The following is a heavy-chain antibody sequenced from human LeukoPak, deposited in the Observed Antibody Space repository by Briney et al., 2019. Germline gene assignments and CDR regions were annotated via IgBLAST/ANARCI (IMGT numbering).Heavy chain of an antibody. J-gene: IGHJ4*02. CDR3: ASHRGHYDYVWGSYRYTDSFDY. Sequence: PSETLSLTCTVSGGSIRSYYWGWIRQPPGKGLEWIGSIYYSGSTYYNPSLKSRVTISVDTSKNQFSLKLSSVTAADTAVYYCASHRGHYDYVWGSYRYTDSFDYWGQGTLVTVSS. CDR2: IYYSGST. V-gene: IGHV4-39*01. CDR1: GGSIRSYY. D-gene: IGHD3-16*02.